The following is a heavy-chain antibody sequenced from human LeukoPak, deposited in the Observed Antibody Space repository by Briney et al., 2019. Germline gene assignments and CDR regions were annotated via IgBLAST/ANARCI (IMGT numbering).Heavy chain of an antibody. CDR1: GFTFSSYG. D-gene: IGHD3-10*01. CDR3: AKEYGSGSYFYFYAMDV. CDR2: ISYDGSNK. J-gene: IGHJ6*02. Sequence: GGSLRLSCAASGFTFSSYGMHWVRQAPGKGLEWVAVISYDGSNKYYADSVKGRFNISRDNSKNTLYLQMNSLRAEDTAVYHCAKEYGSGSYFYFYAMDVWGQGTTATVSS. V-gene: IGHV3-30*18.